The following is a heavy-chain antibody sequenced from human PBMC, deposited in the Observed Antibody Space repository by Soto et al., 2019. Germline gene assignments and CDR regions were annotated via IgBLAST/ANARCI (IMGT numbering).Heavy chain of an antibody. Sequence: PGESLKMSCETSGYTFTNSWIGWVRHVPGRGLGWMGLIFPRDSDTRYNSSFEGQVTISSDRSIATAYLQWTSLKASDTAIYFCARLGSFLQPFDYCGQGHPVTASS. CDR3: ARLGSFLQPFDY. CDR2: IFPRDSDT. V-gene: IGHV5-51*01. D-gene: IGHD5-18*01. J-gene: IGHJ4*02. CDR1: GYTFTNSW.